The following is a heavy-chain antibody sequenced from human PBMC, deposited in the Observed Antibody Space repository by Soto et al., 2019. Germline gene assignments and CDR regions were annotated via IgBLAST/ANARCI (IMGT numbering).Heavy chain of an antibody. V-gene: IGHV3-7*01. J-gene: IGHJ5*02. CDR2: IKQDGSER. D-gene: IGHD2-21*01. Sequence: GGSLRLSCAAFGFTFGNYWMSWVRQAPGKGPEWVANIKQDGSERNYVDSVKGRFTISRDNAENSLYLQMNSLRVEDTGVYYCASARHIGPWGQGTLVTV. CDR1: GFTFGNYW. CDR3: ASARHIGP.